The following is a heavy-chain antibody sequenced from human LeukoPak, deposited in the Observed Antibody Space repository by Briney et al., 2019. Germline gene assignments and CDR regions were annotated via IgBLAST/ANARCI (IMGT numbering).Heavy chain of an antibody. CDR1: GFTFSSYA. V-gene: IGHV3-30-3*01. Sequence: GGSLRLSCAASGFTFSSYAMHWVRQAPGKGLEWVAVISYDGSNKYYADSVKGRFTISRDNSKNTLYLQMNSLRAEDTAVYYCAKVPYRGLDYWGQGTLVTVSS. J-gene: IGHJ4*02. CDR2: ISYDGSNK. CDR3: AKVPYRGLDY.